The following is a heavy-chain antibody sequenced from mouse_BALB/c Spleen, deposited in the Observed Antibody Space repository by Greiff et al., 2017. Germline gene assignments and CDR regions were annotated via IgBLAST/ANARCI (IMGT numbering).Heavy chain of an antibody. CDR3: ARQEYGNHYFDY. CDR2: ISNGGGST. D-gene: IGHD2-10*02. CDR1: GFTFSSYT. V-gene: IGHV5-12-2*01. J-gene: IGHJ2*01. Sequence: EVKLVESGGGLVQPGGSLKLSCAASGFTFSSYTMSWVRQTPEKRLEWVAYISNGGGSTYYPDTVKGRFTISRDNAKSTLYLQMSSLKSEDTAMYYCARQEYGNHYFDYWGQGTTLTVSS.